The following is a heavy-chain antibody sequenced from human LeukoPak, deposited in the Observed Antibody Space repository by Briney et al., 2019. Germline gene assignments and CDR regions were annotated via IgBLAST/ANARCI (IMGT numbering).Heavy chain of an antibody. CDR2: IIPIFGTA. J-gene: IGHJ3*02. CDR1: GGTFSSYA. V-gene: IGHV1-69*05. CDR3: ARFWERTRAFDI. D-gene: IGHD1-26*01. Sequence: VASVKVSCKASGGTFSSYAISWVRQAPGQGLEWMGGIIPIFGTANYAQKFQGRVTMTTDTSTSTAYMELRSLRSDDTAVYYCARFWERTRAFDIWGQGTMVTVSS.